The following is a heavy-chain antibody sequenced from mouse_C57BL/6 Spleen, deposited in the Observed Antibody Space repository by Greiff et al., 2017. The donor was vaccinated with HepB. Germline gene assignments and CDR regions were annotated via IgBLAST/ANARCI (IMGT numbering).Heavy chain of an antibody. D-gene: IGHD1-1*01. CDR2: IYPRSGNT. Sequence: VQLQQSGAELARPGASVKLSCKASGYTFTSYGISWVKQRTGQGLEWIGEIYPRSGNTYYNEKFKGKAKLTADKSSSTAYMELRSLTSEDSAVYFCVHLYGSSYDYAMDYWGQGTSVTVSS. V-gene: IGHV1-81*01. CDR1: GYTFTSYG. J-gene: IGHJ4*01. CDR3: VHLYGSSYDYAMDY.